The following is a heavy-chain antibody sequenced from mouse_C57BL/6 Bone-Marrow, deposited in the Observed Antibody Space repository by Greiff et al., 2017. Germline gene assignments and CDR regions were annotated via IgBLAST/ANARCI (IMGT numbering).Heavy chain of an antibody. CDR2: IYPGDGDT. CDR3: ATFYDGNSAWFAY. V-gene: IGHV1-82*01. D-gene: IGHD2-1*01. CDR1: GYAFSSSW. Sequence: QVQLQQSGPELVKPGASVKISCKASGYAFSSSWMNWVKQRPGQGLEWIGRIYPGDGDTNYNGKFKGKATLTADKSSSTAYMQLSSLTSEDSAVYYCATFYDGNSAWFAYWGQGTLVTVSA. J-gene: IGHJ3*01.